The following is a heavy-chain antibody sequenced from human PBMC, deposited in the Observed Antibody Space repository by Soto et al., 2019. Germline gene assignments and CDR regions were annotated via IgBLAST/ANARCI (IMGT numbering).Heavy chain of an antibody. D-gene: IGHD3-10*01. CDR3: AKDQIAWVMVRGVIISS. J-gene: IGHJ5*02. V-gene: IGHV3-30*18. CDR2: ISYDGSNK. CDR1: GFTFSSYG. Sequence: GGSLRLSCAASGFTFSSYGMHWVRQAPGKGLEWVAVISYDGSNKYYADSVKGRFTISRDNSKNTLYLQMNSLRAEDTAVYYCAKDQIAWVMVRGVIISSWGQGTLVTVSS.